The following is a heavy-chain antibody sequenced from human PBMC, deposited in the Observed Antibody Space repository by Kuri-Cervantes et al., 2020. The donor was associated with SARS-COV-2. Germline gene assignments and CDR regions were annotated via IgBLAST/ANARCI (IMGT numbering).Heavy chain of an antibody. CDR3: TTELLWFGENLGFDY. V-gene: IGHV3-15*01. D-gene: IGHD3-10*01. CDR2: IRSKAYGGTT. Sequence: ETLSLTCAVSGGSISSSSYYWGWIRQPPGKGLEWVGFIRSKAYGGTTDYAAPVKGRFTISRDDSKNTLYLQMNSLKTEDTAVYYCTTELLWFGENLGFDYWGQGTLVTVSS. J-gene: IGHJ4*02. CDR1: GGSISSSSYY.